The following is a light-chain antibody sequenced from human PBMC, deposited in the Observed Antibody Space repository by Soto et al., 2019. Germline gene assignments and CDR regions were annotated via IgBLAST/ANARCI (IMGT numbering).Light chain of an antibody. CDR2: DAS. Sequence: EIQMTQTPSSLSASVGDRVTITCQASQDIRNYLNWYQQKPGKAPKLLIYDASNLETGVPSRFSGSGSGTDFTFTISSLQPEDIATYYCQQYDNLLITFGQGTLPEI. J-gene: IGKJ5*01. CDR1: QDIRNY. V-gene: IGKV1-33*01. CDR3: QQYDNLLIT.